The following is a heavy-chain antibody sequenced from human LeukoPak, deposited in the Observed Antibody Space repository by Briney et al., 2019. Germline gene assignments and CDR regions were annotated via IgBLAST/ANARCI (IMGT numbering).Heavy chain of an antibody. CDR1: GASISTYY. Sequence: SETLSLTCTVSGASISTYYWSWIRQPVGKGLEWIGQIKTTGSTHYNSSLESRVTMSLDTSKKEFSLNLTSVTAADTAVYYCARGYCSGGSCYSYYYYNYMDVWGKGTTVTVSS. D-gene: IGHD2-15*01. V-gene: IGHV4-4*07. CDR2: IKTTGST. CDR3: ARGYCSGGSCYSYYYYNYMDV. J-gene: IGHJ6*03.